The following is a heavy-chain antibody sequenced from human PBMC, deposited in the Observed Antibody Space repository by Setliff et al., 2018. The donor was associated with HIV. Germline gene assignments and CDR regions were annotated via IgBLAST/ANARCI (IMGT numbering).Heavy chain of an antibody. D-gene: IGHD3-22*01. Sequence: SETLSLTCTVSGGSISNSRSYWSWIRQPPGKGLEWIGRIYDSGSTYYNPSLKSRVTISVDTSKNQFSLKLSSVTAADAAVYYCASRVYYYDSSGYLREEGFDPWGQGTLVTVSS. CDR3: ASRVYYYDSSGYLREEGFDP. V-gene: IGHV4-39*01. CDR2: IYDSGST. J-gene: IGHJ5*02. CDR1: GGSISNSRSY.